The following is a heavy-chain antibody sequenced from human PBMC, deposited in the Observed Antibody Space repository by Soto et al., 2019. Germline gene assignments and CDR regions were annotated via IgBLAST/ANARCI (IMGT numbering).Heavy chain of an antibody. V-gene: IGHV3-7*01. Sequence: PGGSLRLSCAASGFTFSSYWMSWVRQAPGKGLEWVANIKQDGSEIYYVYSLKGRFTISRDNAKNSLYLQMNSLRAEDTAVYYCARVDTGWFRGGYYYYMDVWGKGTTVTVSS. CDR2: IKQDGSEI. CDR1: GFTFSSYW. D-gene: IGHD2-15*01. J-gene: IGHJ6*03. CDR3: ARVDTGWFRGGYYYYMDV.